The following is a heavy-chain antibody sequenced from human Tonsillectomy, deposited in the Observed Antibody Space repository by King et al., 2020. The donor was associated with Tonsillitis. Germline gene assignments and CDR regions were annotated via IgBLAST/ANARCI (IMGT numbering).Heavy chain of an antibody. CDR1: GFTFSSYD. CDR3: AKDRNYGDPAEYFQH. J-gene: IGHJ1*01. D-gene: IGHD4-17*01. Sequence: VQLVESGGGVVQPGRSLRLSCAASGFTFSSYDMHWVRQAPGKGLEWVAGISYDGSNTYFTDSLKGRFTIPRDNSKNTLYLQMNSLRAEDTAVYYCAKDRNYGDPAEYFQHWGQGTLVTVSS. CDR2: ISYDGSNT. V-gene: IGHV3-30*18.